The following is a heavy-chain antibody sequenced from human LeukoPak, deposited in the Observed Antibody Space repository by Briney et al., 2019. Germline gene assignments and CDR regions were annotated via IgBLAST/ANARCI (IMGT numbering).Heavy chain of an antibody. CDR3: ARGDNYYDSSGYDY. D-gene: IGHD3-22*01. Sequence: ASVKVSCKASGYTFTSYDINWVRQATGQGLEWTGWMNPNSGNTGYAQKFQGRVTMTRNTSISTAYMELSSLRSEDTAVYYCARGDNYYDSSGYDYWGQGTLVTVSS. CDR2: MNPNSGNT. V-gene: IGHV1-8*01. J-gene: IGHJ4*02. CDR1: GYTFTSYD.